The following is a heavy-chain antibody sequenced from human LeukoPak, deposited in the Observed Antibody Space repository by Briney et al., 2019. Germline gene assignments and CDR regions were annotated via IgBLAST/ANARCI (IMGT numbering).Heavy chain of an antibody. CDR2: IIPIFGTA. CDR3: AISYGSGIPDAFDI. D-gene: IGHD3-10*01. V-gene: IGHV1-69*05. CDR1: GGTFSSYA. Sequence: SVKVSCKASGGTFSSYAISWVRQAPGQGLEWMGGIIPIFGTANYAQKFQGRVTITTDESTSTAYMELSSLRSEDTAVYYCAISYGSGIPDAFDIWGQGTMVTGSS. J-gene: IGHJ3*02.